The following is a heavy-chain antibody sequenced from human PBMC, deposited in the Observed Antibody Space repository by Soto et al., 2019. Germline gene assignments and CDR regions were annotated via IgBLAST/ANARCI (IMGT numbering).Heavy chain of an antibody. Sequence: QLQLQESGSGLVKPSQTLSLTCAVSGDSISSGGYSWNWIRQPPGKGLEWIGYISHSGGTDYNPSLKSRVAITVDSSHYQFSLKLSSVTAADTAVYYCARDSRSGYYLDYWGQGTLVTVSS. V-gene: IGHV4-30-2*01. CDR3: ARDSRSGYYLDY. D-gene: IGHD3-22*01. CDR1: GDSISSGGYS. CDR2: ISHSGGT. J-gene: IGHJ4*02.